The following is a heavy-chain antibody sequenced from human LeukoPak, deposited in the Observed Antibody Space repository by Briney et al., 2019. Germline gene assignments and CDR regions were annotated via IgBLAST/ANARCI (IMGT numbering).Heavy chain of an antibody. CDR3: GRVDYSGNYWIDY. CDR2: IYPGDSDT. J-gene: IGHJ4*02. CDR1: GYIFTAYW. V-gene: IGHV5-51*01. D-gene: IGHD1-26*01. Sequence: GESLKISCKGSGYIFTAYWIGWVRQMPGKGLEWMGIIYPGDSDTRYRPSFEGHVTISADMSISTAYLQWSSLKASDTAMYYCGRVDYSGNYWIDYWGQGTLVTVSS.